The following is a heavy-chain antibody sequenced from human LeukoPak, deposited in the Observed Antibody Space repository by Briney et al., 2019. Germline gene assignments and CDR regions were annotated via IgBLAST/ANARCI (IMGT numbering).Heavy chain of an antibody. CDR1: GGSISSYY. D-gene: IGHD6-13*01. J-gene: IGHJ6*03. CDR2: IYTSGST. CDR3: ARGLAAAGFYYYYYMDV. V-gene: IGHV4-4*09. Sequence: SETLSLTCTVSGGSISSYYWSWIRQPPGKGLEWIGYIYTSGSTNYNPSLKSRVTISVDTSKNQFSLKLSSVTAADTAVYYCARGLAAAGFYYYYYMDVWGKGTTVTVSS.